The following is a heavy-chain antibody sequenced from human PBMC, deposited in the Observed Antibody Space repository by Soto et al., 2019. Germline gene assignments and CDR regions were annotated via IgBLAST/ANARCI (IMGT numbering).Heavy chain of an antibody. Sequence: QVQLVQSGAEVKKPGSSVKVSCKASGGTLSSYAISWVRQAPGQGLEWMGGIIPIFGTANYAQKFQGRVTITADKSTSTAYMELSSLRSEDTAVYYCARGRYDSSGYYDGYYYYGMDVWGQGTTVTVSS. CDR2: IIPIFGTA. CDR3: ARGRYDSSGYYDGYYYYGMDV. CDR1: GGTLSSYA. D-gene: IGHD3-22*01. V-gene: IGHV1-69*06. J-gene: IGHJ6*02.